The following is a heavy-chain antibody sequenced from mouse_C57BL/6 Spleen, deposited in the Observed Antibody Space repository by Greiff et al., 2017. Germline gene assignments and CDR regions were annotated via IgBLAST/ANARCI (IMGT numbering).Heavy chain of an antibody. CDR2: INPSSGYT. V-gene: IGHV1-7*01. CDR3: ARYPDYDGGYALGY. CDR1: GFTFTSYW. Sequence: VQLQQSGAELAKPGASVKMSCTASGFTFTSYWVHWVKQRPGQGLEWIGYINPSSGYTKYNQKFKDKATLTADKSANTAYMQLSSLTYDDTAVYYCARYPDYDGGYALGYWGQRTSGTVSS. D-gene: IGHD2-4*01. J-gene: IGHJ4*01.